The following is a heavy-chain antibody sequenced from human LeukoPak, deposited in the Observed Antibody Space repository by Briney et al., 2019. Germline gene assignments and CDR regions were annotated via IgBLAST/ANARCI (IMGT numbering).Heavy chain of an antibody. CDR1: GFTFSSYA. CDR2: ISGSGGST. D-gene: IGHD5-12*01. CDR3: ARDGSGYDPNFDY. V-gene: IGHV3-23*01. J-gene: IGHJ4*02. Sequence: PGGSLRLSCAASGFTFSSYAMSWVRQAPGKGLEWVSAISGSGGSTYYADSVKGRFTISRDNSKNTQYLQMNSLRAEDTAVYYCARDGSGYDPNFDYWGQGTLVTVSS.